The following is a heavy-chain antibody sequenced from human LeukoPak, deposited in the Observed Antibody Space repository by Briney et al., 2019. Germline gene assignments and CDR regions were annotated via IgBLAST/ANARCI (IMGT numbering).Heavy chain of an antibody. D-gene: IGHD5-18*01. J-gene: IGHJ4*02. V-gene: IGHV3-23*01. CDR3: AKDGTAMVYFFDY. CDR1: GFTFSSYA. CDR2: ISGSGGST. Sequence: GGSLRLSCAASGFTFSSYAMSWVRQAPGKGLEWVSAISGSGGSTYYADSVKGRFTISRDNSKNTLYLQVNSLRAEDTAVYYCAKDGTAMVYFFDYWGQGTLVTVSS.